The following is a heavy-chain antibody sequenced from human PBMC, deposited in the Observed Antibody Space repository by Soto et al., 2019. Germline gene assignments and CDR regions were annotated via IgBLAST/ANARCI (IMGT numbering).Heavy chain of an antibody. V-gene: IGHV3-15*07. D-gene: IGHD3-10*01. CDR2: IKSKNDGEIR. Sequence: PWGSLRLSCAASGFTFSNAWMNWARQAPGKGLEWVGRIKSKNDGEIRDYAAPVKGRFTTSRDDSKNTVYLQMNSLKTEDTGVYYCTTSELSFGDRPPGVWGQGTTVTVSS. J-gene: IGHJ6*02. CDR3: TTSELSFGDRPPGV. CDR1: GFTFSNAW.